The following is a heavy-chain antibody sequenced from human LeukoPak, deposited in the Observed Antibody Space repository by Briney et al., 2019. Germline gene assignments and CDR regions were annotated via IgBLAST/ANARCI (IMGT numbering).Heavy chain of an antibody. D-gene: IGHD3-16*01. CDR1: RGSISTYH. CDR2: VYYSGST. J-gene: IGHJ4*02. Sequence: SETLSLTCTESRGSISTYHWSWIRQPPEKGPEWIAYVYYSGSTDYSPSLKSRATISVVTSMNQFSLSLSSVPAADTAIYYCARAVISFGGTVAKGFDCWGQGTLVTVSS. CDR3: ARAVISFGGTVAKGFDC. V-gene: IGHV4-59*01.